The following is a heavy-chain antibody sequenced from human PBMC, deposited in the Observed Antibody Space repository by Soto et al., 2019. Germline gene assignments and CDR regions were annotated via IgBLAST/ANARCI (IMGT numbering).Heavy chain of an antibody. CDR1: GGSISSSSYY. V-gene: IGHV4-39*01. D-gene: IGHD2-21*01. CDR3: VRELWGQSDP. J-gene: IGHJ5*02. CDR2: INNSGKT. Sequence: QLQLQESGPGLVKPSETLSLTCTVSGGSISSSSYYWAWIRQPPGQGLEWIGSINNSGKTYYKPSLKSRVSISVDTPKYQFSLRLTPVTAADTAVYYCVRELWGQSDPWGQGTLVTVSS.